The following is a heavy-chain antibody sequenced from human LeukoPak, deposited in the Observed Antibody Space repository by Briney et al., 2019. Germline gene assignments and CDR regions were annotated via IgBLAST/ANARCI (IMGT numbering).Heavy chain of an antibody. Sequence: SETLSLTCAVYGGSFSGYYWSWIRQPPGKGLEWIGEINHSGSTNYNPSLKSRVTISVDTSKNQFSLKLSSVTAADTAVCYYARGSVLGMAVAGPRPFDYWGQETLVTVSS. D-gene: IGHD6-19*01. CDR3: ARGSVLGMAVAGPRPFDY. V-gene: IGHV4-34*01. J-gene: IGHJ4*01. CDR2: INHSGST. CDR1: GGSFSGYY.